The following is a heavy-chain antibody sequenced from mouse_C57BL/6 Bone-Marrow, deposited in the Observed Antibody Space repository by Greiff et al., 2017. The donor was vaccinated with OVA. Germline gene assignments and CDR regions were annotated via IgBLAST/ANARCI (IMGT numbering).Heavy chain of an antibody. V-gene: IGHV1-69*01. CDR2: IDPSDSYT. CDR1: GYTFTSYW. Sequence: VQLQQSGAELVMPGASVKLSCKASGYTFTSYWMHWVKQRPGQGLEWIGEIDPSDSYTNYNQKFKGKSTLTVDKSSSTAYMQLSSLTSEDSAVYYCARDITTVVATRYFDVWGTGTTVTVSS. J-gene: IGHJ1*03. CDR3: ARDITTVVATRYFDV. D-gene: IGHD1-1*01.